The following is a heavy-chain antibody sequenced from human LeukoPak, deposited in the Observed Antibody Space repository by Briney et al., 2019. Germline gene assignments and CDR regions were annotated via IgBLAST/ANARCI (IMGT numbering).Heavy chain of an antibody. CDR1: GYSISSGYY. CDR3: ARSFVDGHCSGGSCYLPGN. Sequence: SETLSLTCAVSGYSISSGYYWGWIRQPPGKGLEWIGSIYHSGSTYYNPSLKSRVTISVDTSKNQFSLKLSSVTAADTAVYYCARSFVDGHCSGGSCYLPGNWGQGTLVTVSS. J-gene: IGHJ4*02. V-gene: IGHV4-38-2*01. D-gene: IGHD2-15*01. CDR2: IYHSGST.